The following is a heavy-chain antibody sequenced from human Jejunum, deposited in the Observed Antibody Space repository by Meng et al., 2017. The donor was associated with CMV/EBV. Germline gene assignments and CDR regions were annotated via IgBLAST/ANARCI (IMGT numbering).Heavy chain of an antibody. J-gene: IGHJ4*02. D-gene: IGHD2-15*01. V-gene: IGHV4-39*07. CDR3: ARVCSGGTCLDY. Sequence: VSGDSISSSTYYWGWTRQPPGKGLELIGSVHYSGSTYYNPSLKSRVTMSVDTSKNQISLKLTSVSAADTAVYYCARVCSGGTCLDYWGQGTLVTVSS. CDR1: GDSISSSTYY. CDR2: VHYSGST.